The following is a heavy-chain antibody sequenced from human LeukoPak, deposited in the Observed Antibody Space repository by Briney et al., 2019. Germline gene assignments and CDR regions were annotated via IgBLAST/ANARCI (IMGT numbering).Heavy chain of an antibody. CDR2: INFNSGGT. CDR3: ARDVNYCNSTSCYISWFDP. Sequence: GASVKVSCKASGYTFTGYYMHWVRQAPGQGLEWMGWINFNSGGTNYAQKFQGRVTMTRDTSISTAYMELSRLRSDDTAVYYCARDVNYCNSTSCYISWFDPWGQGTLVTVSS. V-gene: IGHV1-2*02. D-gene: IGHD2-2*02. CDR1: GYTFTGYY. J-gene: IGHJ5*02.